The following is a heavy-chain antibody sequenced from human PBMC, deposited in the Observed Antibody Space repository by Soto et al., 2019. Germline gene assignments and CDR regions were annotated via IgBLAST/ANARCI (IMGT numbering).Heavy chain of an antibody. CDR1: GGTFSSYA. Sequence: QVQLVQSGAEVKKPGSSVKVSCKASGGTFSSYAISWVRQAPGQGLEWMGGIIPIFGTANYAQKFQGRVTITADKSTSTAYMELSSLRSEDTAVYYCARDGGDTAMVGWVSTYGMDVWGQGTTVTVSS. V-gene: IGHV1-69*06. D-gene: IGHD5-18*01. J-gene: IGHJ6*02. CDR3: ARDGGDTAMVGWVSTYGMDV. CDR2: IIPIFGTA.